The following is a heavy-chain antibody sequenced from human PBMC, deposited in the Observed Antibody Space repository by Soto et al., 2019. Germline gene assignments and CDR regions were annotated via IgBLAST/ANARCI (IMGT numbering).Heavy chain of an antibody. D-gene: IGHD6-25*01. V-gene: IGHV1-69*08. CDR2: IIPMLGIT. CDR3: GRDQYCSSASCVGYGDG. Sequence: QVQLVQSGAAVKKPGSSVKVSCQASGDTFSTNTITWVRQAPGQGLEWVGRIIPMLGITNYAQKLQGRVTITADRSTSTAYMELRGLRSQDTALYYCGRDQYCSSASCVGYGDGWGRGTAGTVSS. J-gene: IGHJ6*04. CDR1: GDTFSTNT.